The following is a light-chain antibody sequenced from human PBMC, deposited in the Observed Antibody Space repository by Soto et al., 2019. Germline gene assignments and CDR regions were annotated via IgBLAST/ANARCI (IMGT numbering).Light chain of an antibody. CDR2: AAS. CDR3: QQANSFPRT. J-gene: IGKJ5*01. Sequence: DIQMTQSPSSVPASVGDRVTITCRASQGISNWLAWYQQKPGEAPKLLIYAASSLQGGVPTRFSGSGSGTDFTLTISSLQPEDFATYYCQQANSFPRTFGQGTRLEIK. CDR1: QGISNW. V-gene: IGKV1D-12*01.